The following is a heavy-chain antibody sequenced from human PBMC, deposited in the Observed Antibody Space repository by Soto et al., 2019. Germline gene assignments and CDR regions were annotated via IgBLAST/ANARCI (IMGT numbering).Heavy chain of an antibody. CDR1: GFTFSSYA. V-gene: IGHV3-30-3*01. Sequence: QVQLVESGGGVVQPGRSLRLSCAASGFTFSSYAMHWVRQAPGKGLEWVAVISYDGSNKYYADSVKGRFTSSRDNSKNTLYLQMNSLRAEDTAVYYCARETYSSGWTPTFDYWGQGTLVTVSS. J-gene: IGHJ4*02. CDR3: ARETYSSGWTPTFDY. D-gene: IGHD6-19*01. CDR2: ISYDGSNK.